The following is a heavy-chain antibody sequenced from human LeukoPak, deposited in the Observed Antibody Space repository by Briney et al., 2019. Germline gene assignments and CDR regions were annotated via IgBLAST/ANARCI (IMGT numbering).Heavy chain of an antibody. V-gene: IGHV1-18*01. CDR1: GYTFTSYG. Sequence: GASVKVSCKASGYTFTSYGISWVRPAPGHGREGLGWISAYNGNTNYTQKLHGRVTTTTDTSTSTAYRELRSLRSNDTAVYYCARDNMITFGGVIVVLDYWGEGALVTVS. J-gene: IGHJ4*02. D-gene: IGHD3-16*02. CDR2: ISAYNGNT. CDR3: ARDNMITFGGVIVVLDY.